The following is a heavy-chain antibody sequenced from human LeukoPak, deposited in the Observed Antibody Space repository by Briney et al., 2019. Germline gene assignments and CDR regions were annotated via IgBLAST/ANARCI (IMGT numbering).Heavy chain of an antibody. V-gene: IGHV3-30*01. CDR1: GFSFSHYA. D-gene: IGHD3-9*01. CDR2: ISYDSITK. J-gene: IGHJ4*02. Sequence: GGSLRLSCVASGFSFSHYAMHWVRQAPGKGLEWVAVISYDSITKYSADSVKGRFTISRDSSRNTLYLKMKSLRAEDTAVYYCARDLTGAADYWGQGTLVTVSS. CDR3: ARDLTGAADY.